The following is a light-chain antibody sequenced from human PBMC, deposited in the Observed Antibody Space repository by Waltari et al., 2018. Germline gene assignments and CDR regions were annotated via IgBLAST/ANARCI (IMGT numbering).Light chain of an antibody. Sequence: QSALTQPASVSGSPGQSITISCNGTSSDIGNYNYVSWYQQYPGKAPKLIIDNVSYRPSGISNRFSGSKSGNTASLTISGLQAEDEADYYCSSYTTRSTWVFGGGTKLTVL. CDR1: SSDIGNYNY. CDR2: NVS. CDR3: SSYTTRSTWV. J-gene: IGLJ3*02. V-gene: IGLV2-14*03.